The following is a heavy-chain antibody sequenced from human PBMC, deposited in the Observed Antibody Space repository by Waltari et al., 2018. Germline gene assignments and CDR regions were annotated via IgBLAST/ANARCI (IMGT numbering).Heavy chain of an antibody. J-gene: IGHJ4*02. V-gene: IGHV4-59*13. CDR1: GGSISGFH. CDR2: IYYNGNSGTT. Sequence: QVQLQESGPGLVKPSETLSLTCTVPGGSISGFHWSWIRQPPGKGLQLIGYIYYNGNSGTTNYNASLKGRVTISVDTSRNQFSLRLSSMTAADTAVYYCARGPGVRGIVDYWGQGTLVTVSS. CDR3: ARGPGVRGIVDY. D-gene: IGHD7-27*01.